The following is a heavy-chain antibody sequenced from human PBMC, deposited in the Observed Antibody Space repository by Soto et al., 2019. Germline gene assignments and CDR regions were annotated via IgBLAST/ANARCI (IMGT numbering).Heavy chain of an antibody. CDR2: IWYDGSNK. Sequence: PGGSLRLSCAASGFTFSSYGMHWVRQAPGKGLEWVAVIWYDGSNKYYADSVKGRFTISRDNSKNTLYLQMNSLRAEDTAVYYCARDSGFRSVPGTPAFGVAFDIWGQGTMVTVSS. CDR3: ARDSGFRSVPGTPAFGVAFDI. D-gene: IGHD3-10*01. CDR1: GFTFSSYG. J-gene: IGHJ3*02. V-gene: IGHV3-33*01.